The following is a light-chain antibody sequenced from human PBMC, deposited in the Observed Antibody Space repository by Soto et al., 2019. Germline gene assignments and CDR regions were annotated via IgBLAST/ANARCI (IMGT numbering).Light chain of an antibody. CDR1: SSDVGGYDY. J-gene: IGLJ1*01. Sequence: QSVLTQPASVSGSPGQSITISCTGTSSDVGGYDYVSWYQQHPDKAPKLIIYEVTDRPSGVSSRFSGSKSGNTASLTISGLQADDEADYYCSSLTSGSTRAFGTGTRSPS. CDR3: SSLTSGSTRA. V-gene: IGLV2-14*01. CDR2: EVT.